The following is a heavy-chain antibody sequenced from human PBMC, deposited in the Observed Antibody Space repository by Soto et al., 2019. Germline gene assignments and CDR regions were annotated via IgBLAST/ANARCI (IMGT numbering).Heavy chain of an antibody. J-gene: IGHJ5*02. V-gene: IGHV1-69*01. Sequence: ASVKVSCKASAGTFSSYGISWVRQAPGQGLERMGGIIPIFGTANYAQKFKGRVTITADESTSTAYMELSSLRSEDTAVYYCARVDGLVVVVPAANIGLSRFDPWGQAILVTAS. CDR2: IIPIFGTA. CDR3: ARVDGLVVVVPAANIGLSRFDP. CDR1: AGTFSSYG. D-gene: IGHD2-2*01.